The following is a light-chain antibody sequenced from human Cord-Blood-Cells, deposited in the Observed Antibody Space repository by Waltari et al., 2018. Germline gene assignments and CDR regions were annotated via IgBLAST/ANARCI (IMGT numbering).Light chain of an antibody. CDR3: QQSYSTPYS. CDR1: QSISSY. V-gene: IGKV1-39*01. J-gene: IGKJ2*03. CDR2: AAS. Sequence: DIQMTPSPYSLSASVGDRVTITCRASQSISSYLNLYQQKPGKAPKLLIYAASSLQSGVPSRFSDSGSGTDFTLTISSLQPEDFATYYCQQSYSTPYSFGQGTKLEIK.